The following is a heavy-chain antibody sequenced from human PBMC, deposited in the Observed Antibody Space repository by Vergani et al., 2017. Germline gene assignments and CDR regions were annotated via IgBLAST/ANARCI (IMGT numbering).Heavy chain of an antibody. CDR3: ARRGIAAATLDGYFDL. J-gene: IGHJ2*01. Sequence: EVQLVQSGAEVKKPGESLKISCKGSGYSFTTYWIGWVRQMPGKGLEWMGIIYPGDSDTRYSPSFQGQVTISVDKSTRTAYLQWSSLRASDTAMYYCARRGIAAATLDGYFDLWGRGTLVTVSS. CDR1: GYSFTTYW. D-gene: IGHD6-13*01. V-gene: IGHV5-51*03. CDR2: IYPGDSDT.